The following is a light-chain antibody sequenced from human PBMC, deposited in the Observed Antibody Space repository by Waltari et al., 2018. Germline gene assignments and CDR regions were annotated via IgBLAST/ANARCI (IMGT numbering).Light chain of an antibody. Sequence: QSALTQEASVSGTVGQKVTLSCAGNSNNVGSYAVGWYQQLSHGAPKIVILGNSLPAGTPDRFSGSKSGTTASLTISGLQPEDEADYYCSTWDYRLSAHVFGGGTKLTVL. J-gene: IGLJ3*02. CDR3: STWDYRLSAHV. CDR2: GNS. CDR1: SNNVGSYA. V-gene: IGLV1-44*01.